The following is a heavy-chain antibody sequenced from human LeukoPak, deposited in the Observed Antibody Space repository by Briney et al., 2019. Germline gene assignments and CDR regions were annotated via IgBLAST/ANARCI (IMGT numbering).Heavy chain of an antibody. Sequence: GSSVKVSCKASGGTFSSSAISWVRQATGQGLEWMGWMNPNSGNTGYAQKFQGRVTMTRNTSISTAYMELSSLRSEDTAVYYCARSVLSGYTADYYYGMDVWGQGTTVTVSS. J-gene: IGHJ6*02. D-gene: IGHD5-12*01. CDR3: ARSVLSGYTADYYYGMDV. CDR2: MNPNSGNT. V-gene: IGHV1-8*02. CDR1: GGTFSSSA.